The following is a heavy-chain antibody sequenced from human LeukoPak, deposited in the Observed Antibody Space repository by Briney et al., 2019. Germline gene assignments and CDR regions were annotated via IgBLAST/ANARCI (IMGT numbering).Heavy chain of an antibody. V-gene: IGHV3-7*01. CDR1: GFTFSTYW. J-gene: IGHJ4*02. Sequence: GGSLRLSCAASGFTFSTYWMTWVRQAPGKGLEWVANMKRDGSEVYYANSVKGHFTISRDNAKNSLYLQMYSLRAEDTAVYYCARYTEYYFDYWGQGTLVTVSS. D-gene: IGHD6-6*01. CDR3: ARYTEYYFDY. CDR2: MKRDGSEV.